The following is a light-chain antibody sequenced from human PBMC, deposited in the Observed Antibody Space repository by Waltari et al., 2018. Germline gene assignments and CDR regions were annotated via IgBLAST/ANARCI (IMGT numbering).Light chain of an antibody. CDR3: QSYDSFYVV. Sequence: QSVLTQPPSVSGAPGQRVTISCTGSSSNIGAGYDVHWYQQLPGTAPKLLIYGNSNRPSGVPDRFSGSKSGTSASLAITGLQAEDEADYYCQSYDSFYVVFGGGTKLTVL. CDR2: GNS. J-gene: IGLJ2*01. CDR1: SSNIGAGYD. V-gene: IGLV1-40*01.